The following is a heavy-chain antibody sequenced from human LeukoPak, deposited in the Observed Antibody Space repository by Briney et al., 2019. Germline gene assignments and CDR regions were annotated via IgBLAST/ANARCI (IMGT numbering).Heavy chain of an antibody. J-gene: IGHJ6*02. D-gene: IGHD3-3*01. CDR3: ARNFGQNYDFWSGYYYYYGMDV. CDR1: GFTFSSYT. V-gene: IGHV3-21*01. CDR2: ISSSSDYI. Sequence: GGSLRLSCAASGFTFSSYTMDWVRQAPGKGLEWVSSISSSSDYIFYADSVKGRFTISRDNAQNSLYLQMNSLRVEDTAVYYCARNFGQNYDFWSGYYYYYGMDVWGQGTTVTVSS.